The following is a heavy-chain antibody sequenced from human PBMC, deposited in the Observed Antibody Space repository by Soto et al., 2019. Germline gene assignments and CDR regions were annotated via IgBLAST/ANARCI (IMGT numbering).Heavy chain of an antibody. CDR1: GGSISSYY. Sequence: SETLSLTCTVSGGSISSYYWSWIRQPPGKGLEWIGYIYYSGSTNYNPSLKSRVTISVDTSKNQFSLKLSSVTAADTAVYYCARSVGEATRALGYWGQGTLVTVSS. D-gene: IGHD1-1*01. CDR3: ARSVGEATRALGY. CDR2: IYYSGST. J-gene: IGHJ4*02. V-gene: IGHV4-59*01.